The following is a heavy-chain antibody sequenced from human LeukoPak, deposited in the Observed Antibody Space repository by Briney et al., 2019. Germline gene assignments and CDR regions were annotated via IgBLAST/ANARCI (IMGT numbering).Heavy chain of an antibody. CDR1: GGSISSGDYY. Sequence: PSETLPLTCTVSGGSISSGDYYWSWIRQPPGKGLEWIGYIYYSGSTYYNPSLKSRVTISVDTSKNQFSLKLSSVTAADTAVYYCARGFTGGYYFDYWGQGTLVTVSS. CDR2: IYYSGST. V-gene: IGHV4-30-4*08. J-gene: IGHJ4*02. D-gene: IGHD1-26*01. CDR3: ARGFTGGYYFDY.